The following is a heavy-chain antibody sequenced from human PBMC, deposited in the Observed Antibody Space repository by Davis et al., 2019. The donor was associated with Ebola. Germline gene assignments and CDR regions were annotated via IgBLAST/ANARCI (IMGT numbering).Heavy chain of an antibody. J-gene: IGHJ5*02. Sequence: SVKVSCKASGGTFSSYAISWVRQAPGQGLEWMGGIIPIFGTANYAQKFQGRVTITADESTSTAYMELSSLRSEDTAVYYCALLLFGEWWFDPWGQGTLVTVSS. CDR3: ALLLFGEWWFDP. V-gene: IGHV1-69*13. CDR1: GGTFSSYA. CDR2: IIPIFGTA. D-gene: IGHD2-21*02.